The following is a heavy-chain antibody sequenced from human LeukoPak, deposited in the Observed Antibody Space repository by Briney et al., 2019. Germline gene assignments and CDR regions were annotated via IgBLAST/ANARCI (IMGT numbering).Heavy chain of an antibody. Sequence: SETLSLTCAVYGGSFSGYYWSWIRQPPGKGLEWIGEINHSGSTNYNPSLKSRVTISVDTSKNQFSLKLSSVTAADTAVYYCARHASMTYYYYYMDVWGKGTTVTISS. V-gene: IGHV4-34*01. CDR2: INHSGST. CDR1: GGSFSGYY. J-gene: IGHJ6*03. CDR3: ARHASMTYYYYYMDV.